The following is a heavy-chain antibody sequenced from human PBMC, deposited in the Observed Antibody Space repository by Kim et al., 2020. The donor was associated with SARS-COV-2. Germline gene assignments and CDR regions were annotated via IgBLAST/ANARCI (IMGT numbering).Heavy chain of an antibody. CDR3: ARDSPQALYDYGAKGSYFDY. J-gene: IGHJ4*02. CDR2: ISYDGSNK. CDR1: GFTFSSYA. Sequence: GGSLRLSCAASGFTFSSYAMHWVRQAPGKGLEWVAVISYDGSNKYYADSVKGRFTISRDNSKNTLYLQMNSLRAEDTAVYYCARDSPQALYDYGAKGSYFDYWGQGTLVTVSS. V-gene: IGHV3-30*04. D-gene: IGHD4-17*01.